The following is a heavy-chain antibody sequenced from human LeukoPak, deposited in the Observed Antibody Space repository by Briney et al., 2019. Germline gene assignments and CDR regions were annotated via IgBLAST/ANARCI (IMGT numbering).Heavy chain of an antibody. J-gene: IGHJ4*02. CDR2: ISGSGGDS. Sequence: GGSLRLSCVASGIPFSRYGMAWVRQAPGKGLEWVSIISGSGGDSYYADSVKGRFTISRDNPKNTLYLQMNNVRADDTAVYFCATDPWGNYRGFFDYWGQGTLITVSS. V-gene: IGHV3-23*01. CDR1: GIPFSRYG. CDR3: ATDPWGNYRGFFDY. D-gene: IGHD1-7*01.